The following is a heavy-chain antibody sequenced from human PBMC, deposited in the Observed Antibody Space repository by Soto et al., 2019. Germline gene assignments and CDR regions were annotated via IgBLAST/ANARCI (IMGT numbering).Heavy chain of an antibody. CDR2: INPSGGST. CDR1: GYTFTSYY. D-gene: IGHD3-22*01. CDR3: ARDYSRYYDSSGYYLGY. V-gene: IGHV1-46*01. Sequence: ASVKVSCKASGYTFTSYYMHWVRQAPGQGLEWMGIINPSGGSTSYAQKFQGRVTMTRDTSTSTVYMELSSLRSEDTAVYYCARDYSRYYDSSGYYLGYWGQGTLVTVSS. J-gene: IGHJ4*02.